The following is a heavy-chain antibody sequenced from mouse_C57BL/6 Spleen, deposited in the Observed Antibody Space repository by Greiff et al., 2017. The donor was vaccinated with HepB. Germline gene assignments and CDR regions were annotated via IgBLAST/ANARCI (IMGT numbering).Heavy chain of an antibody. Sequence: QVQLQQPGAELVKPGASVKLSCKASGYTFTSYWMQWVKQRPGQGLEWIGEIDPSDSYTNYNQKFKGKATLTVDKSSSTAYMQLSSLTSEDSAVYYCARRGLRNAMDYWGQGTSVTVSS. CDR2: IDPSDSYT. CDR3: ARRGLRNAMDY. CDR1: GYTFTSYW. D-gene: IGHD3-1*01. V-gene: IGHV1-50*01. J-gene: IGHJ4*01.